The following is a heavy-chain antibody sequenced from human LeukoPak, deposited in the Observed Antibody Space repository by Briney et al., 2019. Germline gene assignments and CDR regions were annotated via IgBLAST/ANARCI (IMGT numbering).Heavy chain of an antibody. Sequence: GESLRISCKGSGYSFTSYWIVWVRQMPGKGLEWMGIIYPGDSDTRYSPSFQGQVTISADKSISTAYLQWSSLKASDTAMYYCARPHYYDSGGRFDYWGQGTLATVSS. CDR2: IYPGDSDT. CDR1: GYSFTSYW. V-gene: IGHV5-51*01. CDR3: ARPHYYDSGGRFDY. J-gene: IGHJ4*02. D-gene: IGHD3-22*01.